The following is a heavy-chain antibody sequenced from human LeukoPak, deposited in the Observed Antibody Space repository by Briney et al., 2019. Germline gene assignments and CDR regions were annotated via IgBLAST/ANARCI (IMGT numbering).Heavy chain of an antibody. D-gene: IGHD5-12*01. CDR2: ISYDGSNK. CDR1: GFTFSSYG. J-gene: IGHJ4*02. Sequence: PGGSLRLSCAASGFTFSSYGMHWVRQAPGKGLEWVAVISYDGSNKYYADSVKGRFTISRDNSKNTLYLQMNSLRAEDTAVYYCAKVVATSLPDYWGQGTLATVSS. V-gene: IGHV3-30*18. CDR3: AKVVATSLPDY.